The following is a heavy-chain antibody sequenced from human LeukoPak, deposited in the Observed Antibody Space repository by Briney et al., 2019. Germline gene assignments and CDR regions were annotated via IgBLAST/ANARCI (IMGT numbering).Heavy chain of an antibody. Sequence: ASVKVSCKASGYTFTSYYMHWVRQAPGQGLEWMGIINPSGGSTSYAQKFQGRVTMTRDTSTSTVYMELSSLRSEDTAVYYCARGPRITLVRGGQWYFYMDVWGKGTTVTVSS. D-gene: IGHD3-10*01. V-gene: IGHV1-46*01. CDR1: GYTFTSYY. J-gene: IGHJ6*03. CDR2: INPSGGST. CDR3: ARGPRITLVRGGQWYFYMDV.